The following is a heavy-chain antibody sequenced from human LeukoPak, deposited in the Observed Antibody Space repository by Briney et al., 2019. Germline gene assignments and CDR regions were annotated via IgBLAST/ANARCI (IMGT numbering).Heavy chain of an antibody. CDR2: ISGSGGST. CDR1: GFTFSDYW. J-gene: IGHJ4*02. D-gene: IGHD3-10*01. CDR3: AKVETSRVTMVRGHPGGGYFDY. V-gene: IGHV3-23*01. Sequence: PGGSLRLSCAASGFTFSDYWMSWVRQAPGKGLEWVSAISGSGGSTYYADSVKGRFTISRDNSKNTLYLQMNSLRAEDTAVYYCAKVETSRVTMVRGHPGGGYFDYWGQGTLVTVSS.